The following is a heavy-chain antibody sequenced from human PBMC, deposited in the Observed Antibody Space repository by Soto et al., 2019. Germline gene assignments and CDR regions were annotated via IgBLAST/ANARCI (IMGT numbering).Heavy chain of an antibody. CDR2: IYKSTTT. CDR1: GDSMSTVDYF. V-gene: IGHV4-30-4*01. CDR3: ARGRYCLTGSCFPNWFDS. J-gene: IGHJ5*01. D-gene: IGHD2-15*01. Sequence: SETLSLTCSVSGDSMSTVDYFWAWIRQPPGQALEYIGYIYKSTTTYYNPSFEGRVAISLDTSKSQFSLTVTSVTAADTAVYFCARGRYCLTGSCFPNWFDSWGQGTLVTVSS.